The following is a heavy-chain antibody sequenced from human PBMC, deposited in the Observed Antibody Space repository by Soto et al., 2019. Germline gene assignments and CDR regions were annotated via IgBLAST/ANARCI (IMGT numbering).Heavy chain of an antibody. CDR1: GGTFSSYS. CDR3: AREHDSSGYY. D-gene: IGHD3-22*01. CDR2: IIPIFGTA. Sequence: GASVKVSCKASGGTFSSYSISWVRQAPGQGLEWMGGIIPIFGTANYAQKFQGRVTITADESTSTAYMELSSLRSEDTAVYYYAREHDSSGYYWGQGTTVTVSS. V-gene: IGHV1-69*13. J-gene: IGHJ6*02.